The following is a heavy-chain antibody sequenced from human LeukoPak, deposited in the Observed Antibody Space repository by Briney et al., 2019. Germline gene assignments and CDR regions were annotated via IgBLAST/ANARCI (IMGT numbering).Heavy chain of an antibody. V-gene: IGHV4-59*01. D-gene: IGHD5-24*01. CDR3: ARASVPGWLQFWVRQNSNPYYFDY. CDR1: GGSISSYY. CDR2: IYYSGST. Sequence: PSETLSLTCTVSGGSISSYYWSWLRQPPGKGLEWIGYIYYSGSTNYNPSLKSRVTISVDTSKNQFSLKLSSVTAADTAVYYRARASVPGWLQFWVRQNSNPYYFDYWGQGTLVTVSS. J-gene: IGHJ4*02.